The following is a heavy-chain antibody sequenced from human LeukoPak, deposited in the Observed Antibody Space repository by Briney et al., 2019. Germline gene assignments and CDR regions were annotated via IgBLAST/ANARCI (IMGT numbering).Heavy chain of an antibody. J-gene: IGHJ5*02. CDR3: AKDLGVLGPYNWFDP. CDR2: ISGSGGST. CDR1: GFTFSSYA. D-gene: IGHD6-6*01. Sequence: GGSLRLSCAASGFTFSSYAMSWVRQAPGKGLEWVSAISGSGGSTYYADSVEGRFTISRDNSKNTLYLQMNSLRAEDTAVYYCAKDLGVLGPYNWFDPWGQGTLVTVSS. V-gene: IGHV3-23*01.